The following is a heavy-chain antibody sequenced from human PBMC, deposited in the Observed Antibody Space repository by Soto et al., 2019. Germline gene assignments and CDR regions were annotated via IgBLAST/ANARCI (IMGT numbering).Heavy chain of an antibody. V-gene: IGHV4-4*07. D-gene: IGHD2-2*01. CDR2: IYTSGST. CDR1: GGSISSYY. Sequence: QVQLQESGPGLLKPSETLSLTCTVSGGSISSYYWSWIRQPAGKGLEWIGRIYTSGSTNYNPSLKGRVPMSVETSQNQFPLKLSSVTAADTAVYYCARACSSNSCYDVFDYWGQGTLVTVSS. CDR3: ARACSSNSCYDVFDY. J-gene: IGHJ4*02.